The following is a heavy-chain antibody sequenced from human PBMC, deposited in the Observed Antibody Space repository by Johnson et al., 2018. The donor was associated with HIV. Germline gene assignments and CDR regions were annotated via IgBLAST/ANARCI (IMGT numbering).Heavy chain of an antibody. V-gene: IGHV3-NL1*01. CDR1: GFTFSNYA. Sequence: VQLVESGGGVVQPGRSLRLSCAASGFTFSNYAMHWVRQAPGKGLEWVSVIYSGGSTYYADSVKGRFTISRDTSKNTLYLEMNSLRPEDTAVYYSARDRVVELGAHSYAFDIWGQGTMVTVSS. J-gene: IGHJ3*02. CDR3: ARDRVVELGAHSYAFDI. D-gene: IGHD2-15*01. CDR2: IYSGGST.